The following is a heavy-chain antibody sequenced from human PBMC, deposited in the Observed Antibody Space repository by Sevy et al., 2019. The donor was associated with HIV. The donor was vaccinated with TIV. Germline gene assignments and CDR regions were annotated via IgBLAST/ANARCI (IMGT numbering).Heavy chain of an antibody. Sequence: ASVKVSFKVSGYTLIEFSMHWVRQAPGKGLEWMGGFAPEDGETICAQRFQGRVTMTEDTSTDTAYMELSSLRSEDTAVYYCATGLPGEYVDCSSCYSDYFAYWGQGTLVTVSS. D-gene: IGHD2-15*01. CDR1: GYTLIEFS. V-gene: IGHV1-24*01. CDR2: FAPEDGET. J-gene: IGHJ4*02. CDR3: ATGLPGEYVDCSSCYSDYFAY.